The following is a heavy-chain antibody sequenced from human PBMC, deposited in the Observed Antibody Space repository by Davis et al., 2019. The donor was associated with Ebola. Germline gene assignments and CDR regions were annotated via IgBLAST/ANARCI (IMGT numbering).Heavy chain of an antibody. CDR1: GYSFTSYW. CDR2: IYPGDSDT. Sequence: KVSCKGSGYSFTSYWIGWVRQMPGKGLEWMGIIYPGDSDTRYSPSFQGQVTISADKSLSTAYLQWSSLKASDTAMYYCARHYYGSGSYYWFDPWGQGTLVTVSS. J-gene: IGHJ5*02. CDR3: ARHYYGSGSYYWFDP. V-gene: IGHV5-51*01. D-gene: IGHD3-10*01.